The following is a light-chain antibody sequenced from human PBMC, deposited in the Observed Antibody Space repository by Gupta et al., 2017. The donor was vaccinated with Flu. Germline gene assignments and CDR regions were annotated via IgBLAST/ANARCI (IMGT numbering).Light chain of an antibody. CDR3: QQYNAYPWT. Sequence: PSTLYASLGDRITITCRASQTISNWLAWYQQKPGKAPNLLIYKASNLESGVPSRFSGSGSRTEFSLTISSLQPDDFATYYCQQYNAYPWTFGQGTKVEVK. CDR1: QTISNW. V-gene: IGKV1-5*03. CDR2: KAS. J-gene: IGKJ1*01.